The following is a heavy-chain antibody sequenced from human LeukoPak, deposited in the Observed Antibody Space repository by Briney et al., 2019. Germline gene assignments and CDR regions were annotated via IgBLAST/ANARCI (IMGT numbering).Heavy chain of an antibody. CDR2: IYQSGTT. D-gene: IGHD5/OR15-5a*01. CDR1: GGSISSGAYS. CDR3: ARDLRGELDY. Sequence: SETLSLTCAVSGGSISSGAYSWSWIRQPPGKGLEWIGYIYQSGTTYYNPSLKSRVTISADRSKNQFSLNLSSETAADTAVYYCARDLRGELDYWGQGTLVTVSS. V-gene: IGHV4-30-2*01. J-gene: IGHJ4*02.